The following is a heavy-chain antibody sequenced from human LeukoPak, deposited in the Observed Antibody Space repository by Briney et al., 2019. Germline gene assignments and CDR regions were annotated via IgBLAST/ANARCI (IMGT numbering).Heavy chain of an antibody. Sequence: PSETLSLTCAVYGGSFSDYYWSWIRQPPGKGLEWIGEINHSGSTNYNPSLKSRVTISVDTSKNQLSLKVTSVTAADTALYYCARDEGGYSYLYYWGQGTLVTVSS. V-gene: IGHV4-34*01. D-gene: IGHD5-18*01. J-gene: IGHJ4*02. CDR1: GGSFSDYY. CDR3: ARDEGGYSYLYY. CDR2: INHSGST.